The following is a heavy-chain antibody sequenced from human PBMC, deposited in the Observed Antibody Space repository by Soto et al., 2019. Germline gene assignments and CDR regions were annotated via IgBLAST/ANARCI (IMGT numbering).Heavy chain of an antibody. CDR2: ISYSGST. D-gene: IGHD2-2*01. Sequence: SETLSLTCIVSGNSVSSYYWSWIRQPPGKGLEWIGYISYSGSTKYNPSLESRVTMSVDTSKNQFSLKLNSVTAADTAVYYCASADSTPYYFDYWGQGTLVIVSS. J-gene: IGHJ4*02. V-gene: IGHV4-59*02. CDR3: ASADSTPYYFDY. CDR1: GNSVSSYY.